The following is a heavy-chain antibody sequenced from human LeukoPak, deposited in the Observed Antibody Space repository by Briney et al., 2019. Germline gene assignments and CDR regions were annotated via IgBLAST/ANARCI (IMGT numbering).Heavy chain of an antibody. CDR2: INHSGST. D-gene: IGHD2-15*01. Sequence: SETLSLTCAVDGGSFSGYYWSWIRQPPGKGLEWIGEINHSGSTNYNPSLKSRVTISVDTSKNQFSLKLSSVTAADTAVYYCARVWYCSGGSCYVRYFDYWGQGTLVTVSS. J-gene: IGHJ4*02. CDR3: ARVWYCSGGSCYVRYFDY. CDR1: GGSFSGYY. V-gene: IGHV4-34*01.